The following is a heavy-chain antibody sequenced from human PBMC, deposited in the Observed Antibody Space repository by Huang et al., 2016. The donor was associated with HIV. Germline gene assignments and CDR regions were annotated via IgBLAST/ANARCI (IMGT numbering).Heavy chain of an antibody. V-gene: IGHV1-69*13. D-gene: IGHD3-9*01. CDR2: IIPLLGTV. Sequence: QVQLVQSGAEVKKPGSSVKVSCKASGGTFSNSFAISWVRQAPGQGLEWMGGIIPLLGTVNYAQKFQGRVTITADESTSTAYMELSSLRAEDTAVYVCASPPPDILNYLFDYWGQGTLVTVSS. CDR3: ASPPPDILNYLFDY. J-gene: IGHJ4*02. CDR1: GGTFSNSFA.